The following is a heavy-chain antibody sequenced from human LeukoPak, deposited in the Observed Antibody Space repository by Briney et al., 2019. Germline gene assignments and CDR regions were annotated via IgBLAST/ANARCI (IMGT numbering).Heavy chain of an antibody. D-gene: IGHD3-10*01. Sequence: PSGTLSLTCAVSGGSISSSNWWSWVRQPPGKGLEWIGEIYHSGSTNYNPSLKSRVTISVDTSKNQFSLKLSSVTAADTAVYYCARDTVLIRAFDIWGQGTMVTVSS. CDR1: GGSISSSNW. CDR3: ARDTVLIRAFDI. CDR2: IYHSGST. J-gene: IGHJ3*02. V-gene: IGHV4-4*02.